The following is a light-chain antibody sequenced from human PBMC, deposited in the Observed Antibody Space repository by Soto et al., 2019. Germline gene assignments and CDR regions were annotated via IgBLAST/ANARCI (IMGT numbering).Light chain of an antibody. J-gene: IGKJ1*01. CDR1: QSISSW. CDR3: QQYNSYPWT. V-gene: IGKV1-5*01. Sequence: DIQMTQSLSTLSASVGDRVTITCRASQSISSWLAWYQQKPGKAPKLLIYDASSLESGVPSRFSGSGSGTESTLTISSLQPDDFATYYCQQYNSYPWTFGQGTKVDIK. CDR2: DAS.